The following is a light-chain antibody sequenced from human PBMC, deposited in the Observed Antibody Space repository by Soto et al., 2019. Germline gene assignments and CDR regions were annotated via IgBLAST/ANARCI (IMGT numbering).Light chain of an antibody. CDR2: STD. CDR3: AAWDDSLSGPV. J-gene: IGLJ2*01. V-gene: IGLV1-47*01. Sequence: QSVLTQSPSASGTPGQGVTVSCSGSSSNIGTNYVYWYQQLPGPAPKVLIYSTDKRPSGVPDRFSGSKSGTSASLAISGLRSEDEADYYCAAWDDSLSGPVFGGGTKLTVL. CDR1: SSNIGTNY.